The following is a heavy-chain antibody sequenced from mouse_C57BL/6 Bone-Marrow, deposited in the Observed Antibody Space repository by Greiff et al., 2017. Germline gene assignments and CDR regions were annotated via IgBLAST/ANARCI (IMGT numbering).Heavy chain of an antibody. Sequence: QVQLKQPGAELVRPGSSVKLSCKASGYTFTSYWMDWVKQRPGQGLEWIGNIYPSDSETHYNQTFKDKATLTVDKSSSTAYMQLSSLTSEDSAVYYCARYGTGAMDDWGQGTSVTVSS. V-gene: IGHV1-61*01. CDR1: GYTFTSYW. CDR2: IYPSDSET. D-gene: IGHD1-1*01. CDR3: ARYGTGAMDD. J-gene: IGHJ4*01.